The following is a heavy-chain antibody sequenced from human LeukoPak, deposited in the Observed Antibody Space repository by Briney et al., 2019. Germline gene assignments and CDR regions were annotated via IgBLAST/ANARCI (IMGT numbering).Heavy chain of an antibody. CDR2: ISSSSSTI. D-gene: IGHD3-9*01. CDR3: AREGYDILTGYYACFDY. CDR1: GSTFSSYA. V-gene: IGHV3-48*01. J-gene: IGHJ4*02. Sequence: GGSLRLSCAASGSTFSSYAMSWVRQAPGKGLEWVSAISSSSSTIYYEDSVKGRFTISRDNAKTSRYVQMNMLRAEDTAVYYCAREGYDILTGYYACFDYWGQGTLVTVSS.